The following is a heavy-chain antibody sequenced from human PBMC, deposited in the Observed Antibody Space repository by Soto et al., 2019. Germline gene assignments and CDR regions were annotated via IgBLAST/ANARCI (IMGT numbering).Heavy chain of an antibody. Sequence: GGSLRLSCAASGFTFSSYAMHWVRQAPGKGLEWVAVISYDGSNKYYADSVKGRFTISRDNSKNTLYLQMNSLRAEDTAVYYCARDPNYYGSGNYYYGKDGWGQGTTVTVSS. V-gene: IGHV3-30-3*01. D-gene: IGHD3-10*01. CDR2: ISYDGSNK. CDR1: GFTFSSYA. CDR3: ARDPNYYGSGNYYYGKDG. J-gene: IGHJ6*02.